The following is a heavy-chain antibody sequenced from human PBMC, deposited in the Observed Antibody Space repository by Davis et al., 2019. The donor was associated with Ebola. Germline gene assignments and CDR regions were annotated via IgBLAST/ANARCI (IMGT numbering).Heavy chain of an antibody. CDR2: IRYDGSNK. Sequence: GGSLRLSCAASGFTFSSYGMHWVRQAPGKGLEWVAFIRYDGSNKYYADSVKGRFTVSRDNAKNSLYLQMNSLRAEDTAVYYCVRDPALVVTGGGWFFGLWGRGTLVTVSS. V-gene: IGHV3-30*02. D-gene: IGHD2-21*02. J-gene: IGHJ2*01. CDR1: GFTFSSYG. CDR3: VRDPALVVTGGGWFFGL.